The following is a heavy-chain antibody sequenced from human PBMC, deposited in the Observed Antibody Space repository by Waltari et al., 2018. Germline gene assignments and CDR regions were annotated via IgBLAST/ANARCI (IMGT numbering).Heavy chain of an antibody. CDR2: ISVKSGQI. CDR1: GISFSSYI. D-gene: IGHD2-21*02. V-gene: IGHV3-21*02. J-gene: IGHJ4*02. CDR3: TAGVTTL. Sequence: EVQLVESGGGLVRPGGSLRLSCVGSGISFSSYIMNWVRQAPGKGLEWVPGISVKSGQIDYAESGMGRYTIARDNNNKSMYLQMNNLGAEDTATYYCTAGVTTLWGQGTLVTVSS.